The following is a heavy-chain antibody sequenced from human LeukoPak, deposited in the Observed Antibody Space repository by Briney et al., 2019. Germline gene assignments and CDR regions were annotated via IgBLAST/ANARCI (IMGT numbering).Heavy chain of an antibody. J-gene: IGHJ4*02. CDR3: AKLYTFGSSWYWYFDY. CDR2: ISGSDGST. D-gene: IGHD6-13*01. CDR1: GFTFSSYA. V-gene: IGHV3-23*01. Sequence: PGGSLRLSCAASGFTFSSYAMSWVRQAPGKGLEWVSGISGSDGSTYYADSVKGRFTISRDNSKNTLYLQMNSLRAEDTAVYYCAKLYTFGSSWYWYFDYWGQGTLVTVSS.